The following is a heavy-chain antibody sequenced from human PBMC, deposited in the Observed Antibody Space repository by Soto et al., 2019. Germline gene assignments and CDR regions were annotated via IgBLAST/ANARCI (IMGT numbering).Heavy chain of an antibody. Sequence: QVQLVESGGGVVQPGRSLRLSCAASGFTFSSYAMHWVRQAPGKGLEWVAVISYDGSNKYYADSVKGRFTISRDNSKNTLYLQMNSLRAEDTAVYYCARDGALIRYFDWSVAGGMDVWGQGTTVTVSS. D-gene: IGHD3-9*01. CDR1: GFTFSSYA. V-gene: IGHV3-30-3*01. CDR3: ARDGALIRYFDWSVAGGMDV. J-gene: IGHJ6*02. CDR2: ISYDGSNK.